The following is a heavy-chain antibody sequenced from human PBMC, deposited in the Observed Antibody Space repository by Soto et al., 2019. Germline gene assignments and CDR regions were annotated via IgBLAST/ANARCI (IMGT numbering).Heavy chain of an antibody. CDR2: IYYSGST. CDR3: ARHQYLGVFGTVVPFNWFDP. J-gene: IGHJ5*02. V-gene: IGHV4-39*01. D-gene: IGHD4-4*01. CDR1: GGSISSSSYY. Sequence: SETLSLTCTVSGGSISSSSYYWGWIRQPPGKGLEWIGSIYYSGSTYYNPSLKSRVTISVDTSKNQFSLKLSSVTAADTAVYYCARHQYLGVFGTVVPFNWFDPWGQGTLVTVSS.